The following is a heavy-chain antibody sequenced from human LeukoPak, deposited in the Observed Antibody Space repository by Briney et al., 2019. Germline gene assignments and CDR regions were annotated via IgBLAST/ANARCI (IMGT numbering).Heavy chain of an antibody. CDR3: ARDLSDYGGNSDAFDI. J-gene: IGHJ3*02. V-gene: IGHV3-11*04. Sequence: GGSLRLSCAASGFTFSDYYMSWIRQAPGKGLEWVSYISSSGSTIYYADSVKGRFTISRDNAKNSLYLQMNSLRAEDTAVYYCARDLSDYGGNSDAFDIWGQGTMVTVSS. D-gene: IGHD4-23*01. CDR1: GFTFSDYY. CDR2: ISSSGSTI.